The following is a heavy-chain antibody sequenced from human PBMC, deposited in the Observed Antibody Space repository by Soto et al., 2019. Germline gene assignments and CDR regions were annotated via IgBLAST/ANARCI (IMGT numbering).Heavy chain of an antibody. V-gene: IGHV4-34*01. CDR3: ARGRAPRWLQGAWFDP. CDR1: GGSFSGYY. Sequence: SETLSLTCAVYGGSFSGYYWSWIRQPPGKGLEWIGEIKHSGSTNYNPSLKSRVTISVDTSKNQFSRKLSSVTAADTAVYYCARGRAPRWLQGAWFDPWGQGTLVTVSS. D-gene: IGHD5-12*01. CDR2: IKHSGST. J-gene: IGHJ5*02.